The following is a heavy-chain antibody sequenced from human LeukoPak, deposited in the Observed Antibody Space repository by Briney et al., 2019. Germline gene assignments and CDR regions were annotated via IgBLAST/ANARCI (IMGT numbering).Heavy chain of an antibody. D-gene: IGHD6-13*01. Sequence: SETLSLTCTVSGGSISSYYWSWIRQPPGKGLEWIGYIYYSGSTNYNPSLKSRVTISVDTSKNQFSLKLSSVTAADTAVYYCARHANSSPSAKYSSSWYNWFDPWGQGTLVTVSS. CDR3: ARHANSSPSAKYSSSWYNWFDP. J-gene: IGHJ5*02. CDR2: IYYSGST. V-gene: IGHV4-59*08. CDR1: GGSISSYY.